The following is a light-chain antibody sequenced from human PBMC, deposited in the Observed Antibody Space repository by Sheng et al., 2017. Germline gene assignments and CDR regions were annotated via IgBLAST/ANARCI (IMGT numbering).Light chain of an antibody. J-gene: IGKJ5*01. V-gene: IGKV3-15*01. CDR3: QQYNNWPRT. Sequence: EIVMTQSPATLSVSPGERATLSCRASQNINNNLAWYQQRPAQPPSLLVYGASTRATGIPARFSGSGSETEFTLSISSLQSGDVAVYYCQQYNNWPRTFGQGTRLEIK. CDR2: GAS. CDR1: QNINNN.